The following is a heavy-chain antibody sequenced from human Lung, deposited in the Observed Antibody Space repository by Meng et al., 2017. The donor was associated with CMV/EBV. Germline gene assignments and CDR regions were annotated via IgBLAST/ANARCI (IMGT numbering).Heavy chain of an antibody. Sequence: GESLKISCAASGFTFSDFAMSWVRQAPGKGLEWVSVIYSGGRSTSYADSVKGRFTISRDNSKNTLYLQMNSLRAEDTAVYYCAHTFWSGYYSPYYGMDVWGQGXTVTVSS. J-gene: IGHJ6*02. CDR2: IYSGGRST. CDR1: GFTFSDFA. V-gene: IGHV3-23*03. D-gene: IGHD3-3*01. CDR3: AHTFWSGYYSPYYGMDV.